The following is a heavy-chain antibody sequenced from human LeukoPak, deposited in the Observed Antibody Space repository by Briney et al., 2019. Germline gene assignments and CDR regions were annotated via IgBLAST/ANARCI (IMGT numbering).Heavy chain of an antibody. CDR1: DYRFTSYW. CDR3: ARTAVVGATERFDY. CDR2: IYPGDSDT. J-gene: IGHJ4*02. V-gene: IGHV5-51*01. D-gene: IGHD1-26*01. Sequence: GESLKISCKCSDYRFTSYWLGWVRQMPGKXLEWMGIIYPGDSDTRYSPSCQGQVTISADKSISTAYPQWSSLKASDTAMYYCARTAVVGATERFDYWGQGTLVTVSS.